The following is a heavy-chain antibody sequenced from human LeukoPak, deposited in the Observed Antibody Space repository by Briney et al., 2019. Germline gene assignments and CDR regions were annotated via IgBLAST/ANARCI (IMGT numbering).Heavy chain of an antibody. CDR2: IRRKVYGGAP. D-gene: IGHD6-19*01. V-gene: IGHV3-49*03. J-gene: IGHJ4*02. CDR1: GFPFGDFT. Sequence: GGSLRLSCSASGFPFGDFTMSWFRQSPGQGLEWVGFIRRKVYGGAPEHAASVAARFTISRDDTTSIAYLQMNSVQAEDTAVYYCARGSGRYVMVDWWGQGTLVTVSS. CDR3: ARGSGRYVMVDW.